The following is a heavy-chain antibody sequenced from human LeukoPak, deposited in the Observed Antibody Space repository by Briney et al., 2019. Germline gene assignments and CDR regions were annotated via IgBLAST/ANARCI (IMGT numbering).Heavy chain of an antibody. V-gene: IGHV3-48*01. J-gene: IGHJ5*02. Sequence: GGSLRLSCAASGFTFSTYSMNWVRQAPGKVLEWVSYISGSSAAIYYADSVRGRFTISRDNARNSLYLQMNSLRAEDTAVYYCARSRTYYYDTNWFDPRGQGTLVTVSS. CDR1: GFTFSTYS. CDR3: ARSRTYYYDTNWFDP. CDR2: ISGSSAAI. D-gene: IGHD3-22*01.